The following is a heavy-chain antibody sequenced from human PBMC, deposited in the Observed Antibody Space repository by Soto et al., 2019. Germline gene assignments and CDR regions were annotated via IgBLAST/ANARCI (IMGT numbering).Heavy chain of an antibody. D-gene: IGHD4-17*01. CDR2: IYYSGST. Sequence: PSETLSLTCTVSGGSISSYYWSWIRQPPGKGLEWIGYIYYSGSTNYNPSPKSRVTISVDTSKNQFSLKLSSVTAADTAVYYCARAGIDYGGNSFDYYYYGMDVWGQGTTVTVSS. V-gene: IGHV4-59*01. CDR1: GGSISSYY. J-gene: IGHJ6*02. CDR3: ARAGIDYGGNSFDYYYYGMDV.